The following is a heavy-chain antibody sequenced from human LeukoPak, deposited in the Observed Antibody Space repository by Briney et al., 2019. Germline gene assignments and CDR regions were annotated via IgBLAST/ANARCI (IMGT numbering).Heavy chain of an antibody. D-gene: IGHD6-13*01. V-gene: IGHV3-30*18. CDR3: AKDTLVPYPKYYFDY. CDR1: GFTFSSYR. CDR2: ISYDGSNK. Sequence: GGSLRLSCAASGFTFSSYRMHWVRQAPGKGLEWVAFISYDGSNKYYADSVKGRFTISRDNSKDTLYLQMNSLRAEDTAVYYCAKDTLVPYPKYYFDYWGQGTLVTVSS. J-gene: IGHJ4*02.